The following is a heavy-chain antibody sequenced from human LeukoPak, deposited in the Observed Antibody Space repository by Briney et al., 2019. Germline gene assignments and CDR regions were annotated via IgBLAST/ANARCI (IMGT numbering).Heavy chain of an antibody. D-gene: IGHD2-2*02. CDR1: GFTFINYG. Sequence: PGGSLRLSCAASGFTFINYGMNWVRQAPGKGLEWVSGVSPSGGITYYADSVKGRFTISRDNSRNTLNLQMNSLTAEDMAEYYCAKDLYFGTFEHWGQGTLVTVSS. V-gene: IGHV3-23*01. CDR2: VSPSGGIT. CDR3: AKDLYFGTFEH. J-gene: IGHJ4*02.